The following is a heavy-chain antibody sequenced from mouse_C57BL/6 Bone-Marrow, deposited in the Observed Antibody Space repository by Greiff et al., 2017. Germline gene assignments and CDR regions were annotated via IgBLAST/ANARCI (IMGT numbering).Heavy chain of an antibody. CDR1: GYTFPSYW. J-gene: IGHJ2*01. Sequence: QVQLQQPGAELVKPGASVKMSCTASGYTFPSYWITWVKQRPGQGLEWIGDIYPGSGSTNYNESFKSKATLTVDTSTSTAYMQRSSLASEDSAVYYCVRSTNDFDYWGQGTTLTVSS. CDR2: IYPGSGST. CDR3: VRSTNDFDY. V-gene: IGHV1-55*01.